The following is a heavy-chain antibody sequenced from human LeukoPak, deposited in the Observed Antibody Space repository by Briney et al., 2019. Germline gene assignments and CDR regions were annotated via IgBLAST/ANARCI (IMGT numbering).Heavy chain of an antibody. CDR1: GGSFSGYY. V-gene: IGHV4-34*01. CDR3: ASCYYYDSSGYSTPSFDY. J-gene: IGHJ4*02. CDR2: INHSGST. Sequence: SETLSLTCAVYGGSFSGYYWSWIRQPPGKGLEWIGEINHSGSTNYNPSLKSRVTISVDTSKNQFSLKLSSVTAADTAVYYCASCYYYDSSGYSTPSFDYWGQGTLVTVSS. D-gene: IGHD3-22*01.